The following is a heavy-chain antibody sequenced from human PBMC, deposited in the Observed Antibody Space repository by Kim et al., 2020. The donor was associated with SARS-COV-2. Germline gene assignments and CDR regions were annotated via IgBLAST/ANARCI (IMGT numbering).Heavy chain of an antibody. V-gene: IGHV3-64*01. CDR3: ASQTASTHSFDY. Sequence: YYANSVKGRFTISRDNSKNTLYLQMGSLRAEDMAVYYCASQTASTHSFDYWGQGTLVTVSS. D-gene: IGHD4-17*01. J-gene: IGHJ4*02.